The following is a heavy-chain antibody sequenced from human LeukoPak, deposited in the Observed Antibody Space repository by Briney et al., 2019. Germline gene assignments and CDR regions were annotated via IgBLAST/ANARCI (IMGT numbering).Heavy chain of an antibody. CDR1: GFTFTSYS. CDR2: ISGGGGST. V-gene: IGHV3-23*01. D-gene: IGHD1-26*01. CDR3: AKGGKWDVTPFDY. J-gene: IGHJ4*02. Sequence: GGSLRLSCAASGFTFTSYSMNWVRQAPGKGLEWASTISGGGGSTYYADSVKGRFTISRDNSKNTLYLQVNSLRAEDTAVYYCAKGGKWDVTPFDYWGQGTLDTVSS.